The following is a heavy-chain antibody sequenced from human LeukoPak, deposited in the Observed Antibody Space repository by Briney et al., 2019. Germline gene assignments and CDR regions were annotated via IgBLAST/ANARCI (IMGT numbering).Heavy chain of an antibody. Sequence: GESLNISCKGSGYSFTNYWIGWARQMPGKGMKWMGIIYPGDSDARYSPSFQGQVTISADKSISTAYLQWSSLKASDTAMYYCARRRDLYSGSYYPFDYWGQGTLVTVSP. D-gene: IGHD1-26*01. J-gene: IGHJ4*02. CDR1: GYSFTNYW. V-gene: IGHV5-51*01. CDR3: ARRRDLYSGSYYPFDY. CDR2: IYPGDSDA.